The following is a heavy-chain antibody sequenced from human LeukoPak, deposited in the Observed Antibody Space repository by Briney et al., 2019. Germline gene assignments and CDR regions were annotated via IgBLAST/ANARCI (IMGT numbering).Heavy chain of an antibody. V-gene: IGHV1-69*13. CDR3: ARGPTRSVWFRELLAECIQY. CDR1: GGTFNSYA. Sequence: GASVKVSCKASGGTFNSYAINWVRQAPGQGLEWMGGIIPIFDTANYAQKFQGRVTITADESTSTAYMELSSLRSDDTAVYYCARGPTRSVWFRELLAECIQYWGQGTLVTVSS. J-gene: IGHJ1*01. D-gene: IGHD3-10*01. CDR2: IIPIFDTA.